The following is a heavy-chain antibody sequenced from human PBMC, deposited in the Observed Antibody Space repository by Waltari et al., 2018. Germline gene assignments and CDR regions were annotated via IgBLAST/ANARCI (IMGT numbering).Heavy chain of an antibody. CDR3: ARDTFSSSGYYYYGMDV. J-gene: IGHJ6*02. D-gene: IGHD6-13*01. Sequence: QVQLVQSGAEVKKPGASVKVSCKASGYTFTGYYMHWVRQAPGQGLEWMGWINPNSGGTNYAQKFQGWVTMTRDTSISTAYMELSRLRSDDTAVYYCARDTFSSSGYYYYGMDVWGQGTTVIVSS. CDR1: GYTFTGYY. CDR2: INPNSGGT. V-gene: IGHV1-2*04.